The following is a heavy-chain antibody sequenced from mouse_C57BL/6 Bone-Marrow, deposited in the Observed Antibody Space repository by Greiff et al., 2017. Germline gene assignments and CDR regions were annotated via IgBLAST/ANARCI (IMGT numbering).Heavy chain of an antibody. CDR3: ARRFGYYTWLAY. CDR2: IYPRDGST. V-gene: IGHV1-78*01. J-gene: IGHJ3*01. D-gene: IGHD2-3*01. Sequence: QVQLQQSDAELVKPGASVKISCKVSGYNFTDHTIHWMKQRPEQGLEWIGYIYPRDGSTTYTEKFKGKATLTADKSSSTAYMQLTSLTSEDAAVYFCARRFGYYTWLAYWGQGTLVTVSA. CDR1: GYNFTDHT.